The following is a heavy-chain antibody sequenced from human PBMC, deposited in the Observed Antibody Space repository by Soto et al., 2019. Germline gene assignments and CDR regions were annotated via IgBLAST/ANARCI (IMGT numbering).Heavy chain of an antibody. Sequence: GGSLRLSCAASGFTSSSYGMHWVRQAPGKGLEWVAVISYDGSNKYYADSVKGRFTISRDNSKNTLYLQMNSLRAEDTAVYYCAKDLNTFDYWGQGTLVTVSS. CDR3: AKDLNTFDY. J-gene: IGHJ4*02. V-gene: IGHV3-30*18. CDR2: ISYDGSNK. CDR1: GFTSSSYG.